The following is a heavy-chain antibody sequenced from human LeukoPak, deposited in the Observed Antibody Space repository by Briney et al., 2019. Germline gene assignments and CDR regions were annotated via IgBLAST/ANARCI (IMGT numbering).Heavy chain of an antibody. D-gene: IGHD1-26*01. CDR2: IYYSGST. V-gene: IGHV4-39*01. CDR3: ARYIGSFYYFGMDV. J-gene: IGHJ6*02. CDR1: GDSISSSNYY. Sequence: SETLSLTSTVSGDSISSSNYYWGWIRQPPGKGLEWIGSIYYSGSTYYNPSLKSRVTISVDASKNQFSLKLSSVTAADTAVYYCARYIGSFYYFGMDVWGQGTTVTVSS.